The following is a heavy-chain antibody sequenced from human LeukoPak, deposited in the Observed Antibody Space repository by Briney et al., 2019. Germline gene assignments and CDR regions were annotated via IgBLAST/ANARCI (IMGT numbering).Heavy chain of an antibody. Sequence: GGSLRLSCAGSGFTFSSYAMTWVSQAPGKGLEWVSTMSGDATSTYYADSVKGRSTISRDNSKNTLYLQMNSLRAEDTAVYYCAKRTSGSSWYSSDYWGQGTLVTVSS. V-gene: IGHV3-23*01. CDR2: MSGDATST. CDR3: AKRTSGSSWYSSDY. CDR1: GFTFSSYA. D-gene: IGHD6-13*01. J-gene: IGHJ4*02.